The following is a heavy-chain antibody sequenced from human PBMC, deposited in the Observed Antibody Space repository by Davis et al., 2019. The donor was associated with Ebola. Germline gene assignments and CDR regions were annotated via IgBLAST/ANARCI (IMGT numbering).Heavy chain of an antibody. D-gene: IGHD6-19*01. CDR2: ISSSSSTI. CDR1: GFTFSSYS. V-gene: IGHV3-48*04. CDR3: ARVKQWLTLAAWFDP. J-gene: IGHJ5*02. Sequence: GGSLRLSCAASGFTFSSYSMNWVRQAPGKGLEWVSYISSSSSTIYYADSVKGRFTISRDNAKNSLYLQMNSLRAEDTAVYYCARVKQWLTLAAWFDPWGQGTLVTVSS.